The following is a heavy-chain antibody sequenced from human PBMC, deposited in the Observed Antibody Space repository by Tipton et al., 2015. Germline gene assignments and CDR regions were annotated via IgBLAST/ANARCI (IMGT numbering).Heavy chain of an antibody. D-gene: IGHD4-17*01. CDR2: IYTSGST. CDR1: GGSISSYY. Sequence: GLVKPSETLSLTCSVSGGSISSYYWIWIRQPAGKGLEYIGRIYTSGSTNYNPSLKSRVTMSVDTSKNQFSLNLNSVTAADTAVYYCARADYDDFFDYWGQGTLVTVSS. CDR3: ARADYDDFFDY. J-gene: IGHJ4*02. V-gene: IGHV4-4*07.